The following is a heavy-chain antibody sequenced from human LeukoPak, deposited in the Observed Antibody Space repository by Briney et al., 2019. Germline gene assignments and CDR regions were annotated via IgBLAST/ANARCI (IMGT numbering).Heavy chain of an antibody. CDR1: GFTFSSYV. Sequence: GGSLRLSCSASGFTFSSYVMHWVRQAPGRGLEYVSAISSNGGSTYYADSVNGRLTISRDNSKTTLYLQMSSLRAEDPAVYYCVKGSRDYRGQGTLVNVSS. J-gene: IGHJ4*02. CDR3: VKGSRDY. CDR2: ISSNGGST. V-gene: IGHV3-64D*06.